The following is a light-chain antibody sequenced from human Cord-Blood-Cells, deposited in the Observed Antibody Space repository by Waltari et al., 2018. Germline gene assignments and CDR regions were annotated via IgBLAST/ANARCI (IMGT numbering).Light chain of an antibody. V-gene: IGLV2-23*01. CDR1: RSAVGSYNR. Sequence: QSALTHPAPASGSPGQSITISCTGNRSAVGSYNRVSWYQQHPGKAPKLMIDEGSNRPSGVSNRFSGSKAGNTASLTISGLQAEDEADYYCCSYAGSSTWVFGGGTKLTVL. J-gene: IGLJ3*02. CDR3: CSYAGSSTWV. CDR2: EGS.